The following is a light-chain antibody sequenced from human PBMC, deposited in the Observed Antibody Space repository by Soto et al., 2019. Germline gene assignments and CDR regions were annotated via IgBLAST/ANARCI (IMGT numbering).Light chain of an antibody. CDR3: QQYNNCPQYT. Sequence: EIVMTQSPASLSVSLGERATLSCRASQSVSSNLAWYQQKPGQAPRLLIYGASTRATDIPARFSGSGSGTEFTITISSLQSEDFAVYYCQQYNNCPQYTFGQGTKLEIK. J-gene: IGKJ2*01. CDR2: GAS. V-gene: IGKV3-15*01. CDR1: QSVSSN.